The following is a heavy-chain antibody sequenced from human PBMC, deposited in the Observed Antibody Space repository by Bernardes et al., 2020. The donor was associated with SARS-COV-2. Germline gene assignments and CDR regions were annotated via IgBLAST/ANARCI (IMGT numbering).Heavy chain of an antibody. Sequence: SEHLFRTSPVPGRSISRSSYYSGWLRPPPGKGLEWIVRIYYSGITSYNPSLKSRVPISVDTSKNQFSLKLSSVTAADTAVYYCARLPPERYCSSTSCYTGWFDPWGQGTLVTVSS. CDR2: IYYSGIT. V-gene: IGHV4-39*01. CDR1: GRSISRSSYY. D-gene: IGHD2-2*02. CDR3: ARLPPERYCSSTSCYTGWFDP. J-gene: IGHJ5*02.